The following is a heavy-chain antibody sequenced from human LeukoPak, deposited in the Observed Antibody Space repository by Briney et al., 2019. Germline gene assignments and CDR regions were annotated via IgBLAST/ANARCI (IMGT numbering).Heavy chain of an antibody. CDR3: AREATSGTNLNWFDP. Sequence: NSSETLSLTCTVSGCSINTYYWSWIRQPPGKGLEWIGHIYYSGSTNYNPSLRSRVTISVDTSKNQFSLKLSSVTAADTAVYYCAREATSGTNLNWFDPWGQGTLVTVSS. D-gene: IGHD1-1*01. V-gene: IGHV4-59*01. J-gene: IGHJ5*02. CDR1: GCSINTYY. CDR2: IYYSGST.